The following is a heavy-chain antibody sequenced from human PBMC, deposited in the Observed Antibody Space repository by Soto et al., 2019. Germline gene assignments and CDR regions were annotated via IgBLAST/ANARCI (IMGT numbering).Heavy chain of an antibody. CDR2: ISAFNGNT. V-gene: IGHV1-18*01. Sequence: QDQLLQSGAEVKKPGASVTVSCKASGYSFTNYGITWVRQAPGQGLEWMGWISAFNGNTHYAQKLQGRGTMTTDASTSTAYMERRSLRSDDTAVYYCARDRGVAPPVAGNTHYYYYMDVWGKGTTVTVSS. D-gene: IGHD6-19*01. J-gene: IGHJ6*03. CDR3: ARDRGVAPPVAGNTHYYYYMDV. CDR1: GYSFTNYG.